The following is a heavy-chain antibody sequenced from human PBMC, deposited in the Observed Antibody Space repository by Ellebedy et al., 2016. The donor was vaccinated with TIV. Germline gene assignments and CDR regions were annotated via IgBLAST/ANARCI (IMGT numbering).Heavy chain of an antibody. CDR2: INPSGTT. CDR3: ARARGQYLYGSGSYFTN. V-gene: IGHV4-34*01. Sequence: MPSETLSLTCGVYGGSFSGYFWSWIRQPPGKGLEWIGEINPSGTTNYNPSLKSRVTISVDTPKKQISLRLTSVTAADTAVYYCARARGQYLYGSGSYFTNWGQGEMVTVSS. J-gene: IGHJ4*02. CDR1: GGSFSGYF. D-gene: IGHD3-10*01.